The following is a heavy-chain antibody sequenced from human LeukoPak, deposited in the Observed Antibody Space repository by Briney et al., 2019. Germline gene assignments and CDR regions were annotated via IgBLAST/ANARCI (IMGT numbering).Heavy chain of an antibody. CDR1: GGSISSYY. D-gene: IGHD6-13*01. J-gene: IGHJ2*01. V-gene: IGHV4-59*08. Sequence: SETLSLTCTASGGSISSYYWSWIRQPPGKGLEWIGYIYYSGSTNYNPSLKSRVTISVDTSKNQFSLKLSSVTAADTAVYYCARTYGSSGLGYFDLWGRGTLVTVSS. CDR2: IYYSGST. CDR3: ARTYGSSGLGYFDL.